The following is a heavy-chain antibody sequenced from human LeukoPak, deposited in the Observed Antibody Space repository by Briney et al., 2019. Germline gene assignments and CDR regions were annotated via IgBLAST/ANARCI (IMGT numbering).Heavy chain of an antibody. V-gene: IGHV3-23*01. CDR1: GFTFSSYA. Sequence: PGGSLRLSCAASGFTFSSYAMSWVRQAPGKGLEWVSAISGSGGSTYYADSVKGRFTISRDNSKNTLYLQMNSLRAEDTAVYYCAKELTIPHYYGSGSYYNQVPKVPDYWGQGTLVTVSS. CDR2: ISGSGGST. CDR3: AKELTIPHYYGSGSYYNQVPKVPDY. J-gene: IGHJ4*02. D-gene: IGHD3-10*01.